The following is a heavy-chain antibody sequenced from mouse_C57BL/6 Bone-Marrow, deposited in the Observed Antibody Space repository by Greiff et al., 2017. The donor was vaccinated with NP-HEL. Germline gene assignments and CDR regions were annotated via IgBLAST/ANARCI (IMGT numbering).Heavy chain of an antibody. CDR3: ARRVTTVVATGYFDY. D-gene: IGHD1-1*01. V-gene: IGHV1-64*01. J-gene: IGHJ2*01. CDR2: IHPNSGST. Sequence: QVQLQQPGAELVKPGASVKLSCKASGYTFTSYWMHWVKQRPGQGLEWIGMIHPNSGSTNYNEKFKSKATLTVDKSSSTAYRQLSSLTSEDSAVYYCARRVTTVVATGYFDYWGQGTTLTVSS. CDR1: GYTFTSYW.